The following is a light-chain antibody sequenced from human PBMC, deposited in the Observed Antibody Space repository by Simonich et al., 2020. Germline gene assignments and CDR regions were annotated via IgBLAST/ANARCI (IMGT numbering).Light chain of an antibody. Sequence: DIVMTQSPDSLAVSLGERATINCKSSKSVLYSSNNKKYLAWYQPTPGQTPKLLIYWASTRESGVPDRFSVSVSVTDFTLTISSLQAEDVAVYYCQQYYSTPPLTFGGGTKVEIK. CDR2: WAS. CDR3: QQYYSTPPLT. CDR1: KSVLYSSNNKKY. J-gene: IGKJ4*01. V-gene: IGKV4-1*01.